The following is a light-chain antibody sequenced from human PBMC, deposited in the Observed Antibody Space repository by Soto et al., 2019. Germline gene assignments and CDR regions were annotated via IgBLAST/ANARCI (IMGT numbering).Light chain of an antibody. J-gene: IGLJ2*01. V-gene: IGLV2-8*01. CDR3: SSYAGSNTVL. CDR2: EVT. Sequence: QSVLTQPPSASGSPGQSVTISCTGTSSDVGGYNCVSWYQQHPGKAPQLMIYEVTKRPSGVPDRFSGSKSGNTASLTVSGLQAADEADYYCSSYAGSNTVLFGGGTKLTVL. CDR1: SSDVGGYNC.